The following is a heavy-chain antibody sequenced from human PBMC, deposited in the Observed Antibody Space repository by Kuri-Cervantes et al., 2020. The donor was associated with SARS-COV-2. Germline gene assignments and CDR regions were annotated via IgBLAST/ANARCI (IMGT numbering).Heavy chain of an antibody. J-gene: IGHJ4*02. Sequence: SETLSLTCTVSGYSISSGYYWGWIRQPAGKGLEWIGYIYTSGSTNYNPSLKSRVTISVDASKNQFSLKLSSVTAADTAVYYCARDGYSSSWNYFDSWGQGTLVTVSS. V-gene: IGHV4-61*09. CDR2: IYTSGST. CDR3: ARDGYSSSWNYFDS. D-gene: IGHD6-13*01. CDR1: GYSISSGYY.